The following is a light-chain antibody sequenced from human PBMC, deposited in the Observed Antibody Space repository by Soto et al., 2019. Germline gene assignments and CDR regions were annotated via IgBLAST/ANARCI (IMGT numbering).Light chain of an antibody. CDR1: QDISSE. Sequence: AIQMTQSPSSLSASVGDRVTITCRASQDISSELGWYQQRPGKAPKALIYGASNLQSGVPSRFSGSGFGTDFTLTISSLQPEDFATYYCLQHRNYPRTFGQGTRVE. CDR3: LQHRNYPRT. J-gene: IGKJ1*01. CDR2: GAS. V-gene: IGKV1-6*01.